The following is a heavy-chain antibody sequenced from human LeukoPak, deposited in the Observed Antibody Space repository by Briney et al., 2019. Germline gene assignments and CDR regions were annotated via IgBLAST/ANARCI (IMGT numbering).Heavy chain of an antibody. V-gene: IGHV1-8*01. CDR3: ARNLPSTGDFDY. CDR1: GYTFTNYD. J-gene: IGHJ4*02. Sequence: VASVKVSCKASGYTFTNYDINWVRQATGQGFEWLRWMNPNSGNTGYAQKFQGRVTMTRITSIRTAYMELSGLTSEDTAVYYCARNLPSTGDFDYWGQGTLVSVSS. D-gene: IGHD7-27*01. CDR2: MNPNSGNT.